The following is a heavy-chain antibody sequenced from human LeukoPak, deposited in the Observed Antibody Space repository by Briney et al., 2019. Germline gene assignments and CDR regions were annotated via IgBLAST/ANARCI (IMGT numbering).Heavy chain of an antibody. CDR1: GFTFSTYA. J-gene: IGHJ3*01. CDR3: AKGVVVVPAANDAFDL. Sequence: GGSLRLSCAASGFTFSTYAMSWVRQAPGRGLEWVSGIGGRGRNTYYADSVKGRFTISRDNSKNTLFLQMDSLRPEDTAVYYCAKGVVVVPAANDAFDLWGQGTMVTVSS. V-gene: IGHV3-23*01. CDR2: IGGRGRNT. D-gene: IGHD2-2*01.